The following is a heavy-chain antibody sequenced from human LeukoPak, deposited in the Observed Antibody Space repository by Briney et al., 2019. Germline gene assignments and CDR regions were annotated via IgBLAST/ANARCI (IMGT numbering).Heavy chain of an antibody. CDR2: INPNSGGT. J-gene: IGHJ4*02. V-gene: IGHV1-2*02. CDR3: SRDLGPGYYGSGSYYTPAGLDY. CDR1: GYTFTGYY. D-gene: IGHD3-10*01. Sequence: ASVKVSCKASGYTFTGYYMHWVRQAPAQGLEWMGWINPNSGGTNYAQKFQGRVTMTRDTSISTAYMELSRLRSDDTAVYYCSRDLGPGYYGSGSYYTPAGLDYWGQGTLVTVSS.